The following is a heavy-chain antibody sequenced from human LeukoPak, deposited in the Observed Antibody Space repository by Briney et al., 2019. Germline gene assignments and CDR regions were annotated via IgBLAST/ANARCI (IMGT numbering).Heavy chain of an antibody. CDR2: ISGNSGRT. Sequence: GGSLRLSCAASGFTFSSYAMSWVRQAPGTGLEWVSSISGNSGRTYYADSVKGRFSISRDNSNNTLYLQMNSLRAEDAAVYYCAKSTSSWERVDYWGQGTLVTVSS. V-gene: IGHV3-23*01. D-gene: IGHD6-13*01. J-gene: IGHJ4*02. CDR3: AKSTSSWERVDY. CDR1: GFTFSSYA.